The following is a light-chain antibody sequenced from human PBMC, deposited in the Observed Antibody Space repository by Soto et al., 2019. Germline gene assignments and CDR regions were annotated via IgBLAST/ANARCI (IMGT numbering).Light chain of an antibody. Sequence: QSALTQPASVSGSPGQSITISCTGTSSDVGGYNYVSWYQQNPGKAPKLMIYDVSNRPSGVSDRFSGSKSGNTASLTISGLQAEDESDYYCSSYTGSSTLVFGGGTQLTVL. CDR1: SSDVGGYNY. J-gene: IGLJ2*01. CDR3: SSYTGSSTLV. CDR2: DVS. V-gene: IGLV2-14*01.